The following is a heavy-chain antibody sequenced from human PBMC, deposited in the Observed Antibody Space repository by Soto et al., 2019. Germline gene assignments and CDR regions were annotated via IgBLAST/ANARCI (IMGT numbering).Heavy chain of an antibody. J-gene: IGHJ4*02. D-gene: IGHD3-10*01. V-gene: IGHV4-30-4*01. CDR2: IYYSGST. Sequence: LSLTCTVSGGSISSGDYYWSWIRQPPGKGLEWIGYIYYSGSTYYNPSLKSRVTISVDTSKNQFSLKLSSVTAADTAVYYCARGLLLWFGEGTRGFDYWGQGTLVTVSS. CDR3: ARGLLLWFGEGTRGFDY. CDR1: GGSISSGDYY.